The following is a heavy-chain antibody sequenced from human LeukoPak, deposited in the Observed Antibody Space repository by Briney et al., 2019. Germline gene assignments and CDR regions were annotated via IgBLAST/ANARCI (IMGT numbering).Heavy chain of an antibody. CDR2: FDPEDGET. D-gene: IGHD6-19*01. CDR3: ATDQGSGWPYYYYYGMDV. V-gene: IGHV1-24*01. CDR1: GYTLTELS. Sequence: ASVKVSCKVSGYTLTELSMHRVRQAPGKGLEWMGGFDPEDGETIYAQKFQGRVTMTEDTSTDTAYMELSSLRSEDTAVYYCATDQGSGWPYYYYYGMDVWGQGTTVTVSS. J-gene: IGHJ6*02.